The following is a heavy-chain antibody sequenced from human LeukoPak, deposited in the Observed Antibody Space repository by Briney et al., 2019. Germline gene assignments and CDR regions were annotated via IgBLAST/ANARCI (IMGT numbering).Heavy chain of an antibody. J-gene: IGHJ4*02. CDR2: ISSSGGST. D-gene: IGHD6-13*01. CDR1: GFTFSRYA. Sequence: GGSLRLSCAASGFTFSRYAMSWVRQSPGKGLEWVSAISSSGGSTYYADSVKGRFTISRDNSKNTLYLQMNSLRAEDTAVYYCAKSGSSSFGYWGQGTLVTVSS. V-gene: IGHV3-23*01. CDR3: AKSGSSSFGY.